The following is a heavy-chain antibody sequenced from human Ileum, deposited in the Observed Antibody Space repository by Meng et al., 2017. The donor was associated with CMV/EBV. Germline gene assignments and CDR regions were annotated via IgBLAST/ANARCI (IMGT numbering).Heavy chain of an antibody. V-gene: IGHV6-1*01. J-gene: IGHJ4*02. D-gene: IGHD6-13*01. CDR1: GDSVSSTTVT. Sequence: QVQLQQSGPGLVKTSQTLLLTCAISGDSVSSTTVTWNWIRQSPSRGLEWLGRTYYRSKWFNDYALSVRGRITINPDISKNQLSLQLNSVTPEGTAVYYCVRLTGNSWLDYWGRGTLVTVSS. CDR3: VRLTGNSWLDY. CDR2: TYYRSKWFN.